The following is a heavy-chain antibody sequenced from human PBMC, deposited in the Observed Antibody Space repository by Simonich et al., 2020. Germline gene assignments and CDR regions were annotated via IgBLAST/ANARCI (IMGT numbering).Heavy chain of an antibody. CDR1: GFTFSSYG. D-gene: IGHD2-15*01. V-gene: IGHV3-33*01. Sequence: QVQLVESGGGVVKHGRSLRLSCTASGFTFSSYGMHWVRQAPGKGLEWVAVIWYDGSNKYYADPVKGRFTISRDNSKNTLYLQMNSLRAEDTAVYYCARDAKVNWFDPWGQGTLVTVSS. CDR3: ARDAKVNWFDP. CDR2: IWYDGSNK. J-gene: IGHJ5*02.